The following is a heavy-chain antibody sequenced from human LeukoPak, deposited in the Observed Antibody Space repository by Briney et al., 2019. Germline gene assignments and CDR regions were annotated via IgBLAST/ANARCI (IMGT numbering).Heavy chain of an antibody. D-gene: IGHD5-18*01. Sequence: KPSETLSLTCTVSGGSVSSYCWSWIRQPPGKGLEWIGYIYYSGSTNYNPSLKSRVTISVDTSKNQFSLKLSSVTAADTAVYYCARGDTAMVRWGQGTLVTVSS. CDR3: ARGDTAMVR. J-gene: IGHJ4*02. CDR2: IYYSGST. CDR1: GGSVSSYC. V-gene: IGHV4-59*02.